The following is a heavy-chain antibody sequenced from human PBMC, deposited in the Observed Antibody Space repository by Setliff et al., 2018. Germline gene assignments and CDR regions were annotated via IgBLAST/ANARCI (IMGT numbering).Heavy chain of an antibody. CDR3: WGSRGY. D-gene: IGHD3-10*01. Sequence: GGSLRLSCAASGFTFSDYYMSWIRQAPGKGLEWVATIEPDGNKKFYLDSVKGRFTISRDNAKNSLSLQMNSLRAEDTAVYYCWGSRGYWGQGTLVTVS. CDR2: IEPDGNKK. V-gene: IGHV3-7*01. J-gene: IGHJ4*02. CDR1: GFTFSDYY.